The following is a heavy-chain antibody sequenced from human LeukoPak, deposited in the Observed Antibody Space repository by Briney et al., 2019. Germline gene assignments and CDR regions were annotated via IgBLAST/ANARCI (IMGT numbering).Heavy chain of an antibody. CDR2: IRYDGTNN. V-gene: IGHV3-30*02. Sequence: GDSLRLSCATSGFTFSSYGMHWVRQAPGKGLEWVTFIRYDGTNNYYADSVRGRFTVSRDNSKNTLYLQMNSLRAEDTAVYYCARAQPIAAAGTGYYYYYYGMDVWGQGTTVTVSS. CDR1: GFTFSSYG. CDR3: ARAQPIAAAGTGYYYYYYGMDV. J-gene: IGHJ6*02. D-gene: IGHD6-13*01.